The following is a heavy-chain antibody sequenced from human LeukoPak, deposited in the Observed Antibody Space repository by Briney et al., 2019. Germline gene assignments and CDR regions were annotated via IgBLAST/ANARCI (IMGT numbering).Heavy chain of an antibody. CDR2: IKQDGSEK. CDR1: GFTFSSRDW. J-gene: IGHJ6*03. CDR3: ARSSRDGYNLIDYMDV. Sequence: GGSLRLSCVASGFTFSSRDWMTWVRQAPGKGLEWVANIKQDGSEKNYVDSVKGRFTISRDNAKNSLYLQMNSLRAEDTAVYYCARSSRDGYNLIDYMDVWGKGTTVTVSS. V-gene: IGHV3-7*01. D-gene: IGHD5-24*01.